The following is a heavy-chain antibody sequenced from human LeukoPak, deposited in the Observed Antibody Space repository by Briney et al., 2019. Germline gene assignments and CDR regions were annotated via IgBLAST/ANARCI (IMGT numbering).Heavy chain of an antibody. CDR3: ARAELDWHYDSSGYYSDY. Sequence: QPGGSLRLSCAASGFTFSNYGMHWVRQAPGKGLEWVANIKQDGSEKYYVDSVKGRFTISRDNAKNSLYLQMNSLRAEDTAVYYCARAELDWHYDSSGYYSDYWGQGTLVTVSS. J-gene: IGHJ4*02. CDR1: GFTFSNYG. CDR2: IKQDGSEK. D-gene: IGHD3-22*01. V-gene: IGHV3-7*01.